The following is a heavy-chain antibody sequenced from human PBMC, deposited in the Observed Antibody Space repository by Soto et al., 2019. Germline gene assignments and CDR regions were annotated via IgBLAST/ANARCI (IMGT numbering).Heavy chain of an antibody. CDR2: ISSTTNYI. V-gene: IGHV3-21*01. Sequence: GGSLRLSCAASGFTFSRYSMNWVRQAPGKGLEWVSSISSTTNYIYYADSMKGRFTVSRDNAKNSVYLDMSSLSAEDTAVYYCARESEDLTSNFDYWGQGTLVTVSS. CDR3: ARESEDLTSNFDY. CDR1: GFTFSRYS. J-gene: IGHJ4*02.